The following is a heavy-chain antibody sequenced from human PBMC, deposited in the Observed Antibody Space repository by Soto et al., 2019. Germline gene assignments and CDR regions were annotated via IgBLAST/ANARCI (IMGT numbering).Heavy chain of an antibody. CDR1: GYTFTSYG. Sequence: ASVTVSCKASGYTFTSYGSSWVRQAPGQGLEWMGWISAYNGNTNYAQKLQGRVTMTTDTSTSTAYMELRSLRSDDTAVYYCARAGGWSSGWTPDNWFDPWGQGTQVTVSS. CDR2: ISAYNGNT. J-gene: IGHJ5*02. V-gene: IGHV1-18*01. D-gene: IGHD6-19*01. CDR3: ARAGGWSSGWTPDNWFDP.